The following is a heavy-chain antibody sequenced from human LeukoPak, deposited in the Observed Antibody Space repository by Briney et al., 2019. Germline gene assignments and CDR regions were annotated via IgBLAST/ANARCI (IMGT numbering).Heavy chain of an antibody. D-gene: IGHD1-26*01. V-gene: IGHV3-30*18. CDR3: AKVNAQWELLPSY. CDR1: GFTFSSYG. Sequence: GGSLRLSCAASGFTFSSYGMHWVRQAPGKGLDWVAVISYDGSNKYYADSVKGRFTISRDNSKNTLYLQMNSLRAEDTAVYYCAKVNAQWELLPSYWGQGTLVTVSS. CDR2: ISYDGSNK. J-gene: IGHJ4*02.